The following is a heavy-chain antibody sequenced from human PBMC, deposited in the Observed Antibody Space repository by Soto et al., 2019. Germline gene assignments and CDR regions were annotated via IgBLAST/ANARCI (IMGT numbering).Heavy chain of an antibody. CDR1: GGTFSSYA. J-gene: IGHJ5*02. D-gene: IGHD2-2*01. Sequence: VASVKVSCKASGGTFSSYAISWVRQAPGQGLEWMGGIIPIFGTANYAQKFQGRVTITADESTSTAYMELSSLRSEDTAVYYCARDLGYCSSTSCKGWFDPWGQGTLVTVSS. V-gene: IGHV1-69*13. CDR3: ARDLGYCSSTSCKGWFDP. CDR2: IIPIFGTA.